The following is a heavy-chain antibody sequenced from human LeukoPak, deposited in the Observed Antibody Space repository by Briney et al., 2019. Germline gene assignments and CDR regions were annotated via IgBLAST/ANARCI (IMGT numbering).Heavy chain of an antibody. CDR2: ISAYNGNT. D-gene: IGHD5-12*01. CDR3: ASLRGLRYSCYYYGMDV. V-gene: IGHV1-18*01. J-gene: IGHJ6*02. CDR1: GYTFTSYG. Sequence: ASVKVSCKASGYTFTSYGISWVRQAPGQGLEWMGWISAYNGNTNYAQKLQGRVTMTTDTSTSTAYMELRSLRSDDTAVYYCASLRGLRYSCYYYGMDVWGQGTTVTVSS.